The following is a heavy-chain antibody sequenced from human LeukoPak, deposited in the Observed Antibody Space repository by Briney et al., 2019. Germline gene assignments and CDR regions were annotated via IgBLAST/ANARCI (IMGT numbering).Heavy chain of an antibody. CDR1: GFTFSNFG. CDR3: ATDSSGWNFDY. D-gene: IGHD6-19*01. V-gene: IGHV3-30*02. Sequence: PGGSLRLSCAASGFTFSNFGIHWVRQAPGKGLEWVAFIRYGGSNKYYADSVKGRFTISRDNSKNTLYLQMNSLRAEDTAVYYCATDSSGWNFDYWGQGTLVTVSS. CDR2: IRYGGSNK. J-gene: IGHJ4*02.